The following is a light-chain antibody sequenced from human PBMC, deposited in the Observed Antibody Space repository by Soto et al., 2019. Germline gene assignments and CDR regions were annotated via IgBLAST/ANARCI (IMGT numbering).Light chain of an antibody. CDR1: QSVSISH. Sequence: EIVLKQSPGTLSLSPGERATLSCRASQSVSISHLAWYQQKPGQAPRLLIYDASTRATGIPARFSGSGSGTDFTLTISGLQSEDFAVYYCQQYNNWPHTFGQGTKV. J-gene: IGKJ1*01. CDR2: DAS. CDR3: QQYNNWPHT. V-gene: IGKV3-15*01.